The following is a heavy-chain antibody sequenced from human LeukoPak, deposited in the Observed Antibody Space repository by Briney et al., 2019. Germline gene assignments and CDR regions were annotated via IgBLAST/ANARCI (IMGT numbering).Heavy chain of an antibody. V-gene: IGHV1-69*04. J-gene: IGHJ6*02. CDR1: GGSFSNYA. CDR2: ITPIVDIA. Sequence: SVTVSCMASGGSFSNYAFSWVRQAPGQGLEWMGRITPIVDIATYIQKFQGRVTITANKFTSTAYMELSSLTSEDTAVYYCASGLGFCSGSDCTNLVKDYYYGMNVWGQGTTVTVSS. CDR3: ASGLGFCSGSDCTNLVKDYYYGMNV. D-gene: IGHD2-15*01.